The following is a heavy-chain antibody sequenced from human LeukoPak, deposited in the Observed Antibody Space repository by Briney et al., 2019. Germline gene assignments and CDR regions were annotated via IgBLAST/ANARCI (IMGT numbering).Heavy chain of an antibody. CDR3: ARGEAGSSWFDY. Sequence: SETLSLTCTVSGGSISSYYWSWIWQPPGKGLEWIGYIYYSGSTNYNPSLKSRVTISVDTSKNQFSLKLSSVTAADTAVYYCARGEAGSSWFDYWGQGTLATVSS. V-gene: IGHV4-59*01. D-gene: IGHD6-13*01. CDR2: IYYSGST. CDR1: GGSISSYY. J-gene: IGHJ4*02.